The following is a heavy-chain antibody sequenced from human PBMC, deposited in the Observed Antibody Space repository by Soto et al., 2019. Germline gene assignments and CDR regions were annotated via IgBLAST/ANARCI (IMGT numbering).Heavy chain of an antibody. J-gene: IGHJ4*02. V-gene: IGHV1-2*02. CDR1: GYTFTGYD. Sequence: GASVKVSCKASGYTFTGYDMHSVRQAPGQGLESIVWINPNSGGTNYAQKFHGRVTMTRDTSISTAYMELSRLRSDDTAVYYCARALQPELRCFSPSHMPYFDYWGQGTLVTVSS. CDR2: INPNSGGT. CDR3: ARALQPELRCFSPSHMPYFDY. D-gene: IGHD3-3*01.